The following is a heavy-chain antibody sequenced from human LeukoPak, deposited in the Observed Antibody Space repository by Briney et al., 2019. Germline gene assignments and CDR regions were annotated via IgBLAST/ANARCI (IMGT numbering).Heavy chain of an antibody. Sequence: QPGGSLRLSCAASGFTFSSYGMHWVRQAPGKGLEWVAVIWYDGSNKYYGDSVKGRFTISRDNSENTLYLQMNSLRAEDTAVYYCARETEGVTAYFDYWGQGTLVTVSS. D-gene: IGHD5-18*01. V-gene: IGHV3-33*01. J-gene: IGHJ4*02. CDR1: GFTFSSYG. CDR2: IWYDGSNK. CDR3: ARETEGVTAYFDY.